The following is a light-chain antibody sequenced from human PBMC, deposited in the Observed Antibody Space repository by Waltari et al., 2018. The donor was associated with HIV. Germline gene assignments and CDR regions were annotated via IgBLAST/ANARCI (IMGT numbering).Light chain of an antibody. V-gene: IGLV2-14*01. J-gene: IGLJ2*01. CDR3: SSYTSSSTVV. CDR2: EVS. Sequence: QSALTQPASVSGSPGQSITISCPGTSSDVGGYNSVSWYQQHPGKATKLMIYEVSNRPSGVSNRFSGSKSGNTASLTISGLQAEDEADYYCSSYTSSSTVVFGGGTKLTVL. CDR1: SSDVGGYNS.